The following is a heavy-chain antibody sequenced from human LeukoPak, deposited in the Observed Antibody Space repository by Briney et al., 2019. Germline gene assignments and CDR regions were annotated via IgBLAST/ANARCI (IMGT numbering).Heavy chain of an antibody. CDR3: ANGPHYYGPMDV. D-gene: IGHD3-10*01. J-gene: IGHJ6*03. Sequence: GGSLRLSCAASGFAVRDNYMSWVRQAPGKGLEWVSVIYSGGSTYYADSVKGRFTISRDTSKNTLYLQMNSLRAEDTAVYYCANGPHYYGPMDVWGKGTTVTVSS. CDR2: IYSGGST. CDR1: GFAVRDNY. V-gene: IGHV3-66*01.